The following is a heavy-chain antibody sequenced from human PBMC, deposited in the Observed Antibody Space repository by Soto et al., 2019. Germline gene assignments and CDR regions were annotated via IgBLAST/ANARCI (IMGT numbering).Heavy chain of an antibody. D-gene: IGHD6-13*01. CDR3: AKDNVAAAGIRYFDY. CDR1: GFTFSSYA. J-gene: IGHJ4*02. CDR2: ISGSGGST. Sequence: GGSPRLSCAASGFTFSSYAMSWVRQAPGKGLEWVSAISGSGGSTYYADSVKGRFTISRDNSKNTLYLQMNSLRAEDTAVYYCAKDNVAAAGIRYFDYWGQGTLVTVSS. V-gene: IGHV3-23*01.